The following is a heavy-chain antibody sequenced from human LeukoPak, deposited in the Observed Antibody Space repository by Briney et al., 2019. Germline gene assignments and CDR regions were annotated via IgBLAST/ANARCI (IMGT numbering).Heavy chain of an antibody. V-gene: IGHV4-4*07. Sequence: SQTLSLTCTAAGASISSYYWSWIRQPAGKGLEWIGRIYTRGSANYNPSFKSRVTMSVDTSKNQFSLKLSSVTSADTAVYYCARDPSSWFDPWGQGTLVTVSS. CDR2: IYTRGSA. CDR3: ARDPSSWFDP. J-gene: IGHJ5*02. CDR1: GASISSYY.